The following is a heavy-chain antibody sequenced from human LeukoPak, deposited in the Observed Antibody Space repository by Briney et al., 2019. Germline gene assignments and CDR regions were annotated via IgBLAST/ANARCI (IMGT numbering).Heavy chain of an antibody. J-gene: IGHJ3*02. Sequence: PGGSLRLSCAASGFTFSSHWMHWVRQAPGKGLVWVSRINSDGSSTSYADSVKGRFTISRDNAKNTLYLQMNSLRAEDTAVYYCARDRWIDHVRIAFDIWGQGTMVTVSS. D-gene: IGHD5-12*01. V-gene: IGHV3-74*01. CDR2: INSDGSST. CDR3: ARDRWIDHVRIAFDI. CDR1: GFTFSSHW.